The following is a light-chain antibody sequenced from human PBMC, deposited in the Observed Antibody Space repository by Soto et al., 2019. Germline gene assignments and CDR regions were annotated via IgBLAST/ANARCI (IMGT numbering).Light chain of an antibody. V-gene: IGKV3-11*01. CDR3: QQRGNWWT. CDR1: QSVSVN. Sequence: EIVMTQSPATLSVSPGERATLSCRASQSVSVNLAWYQQRPGQAPRLLIYDASIRATGIPARFSGSGSGTDFTLTISSLEPEDFAIYFCQQRGNWWTFGQGTKVDIK. CDR2: DAS. J-gene: IGKJ1*01.